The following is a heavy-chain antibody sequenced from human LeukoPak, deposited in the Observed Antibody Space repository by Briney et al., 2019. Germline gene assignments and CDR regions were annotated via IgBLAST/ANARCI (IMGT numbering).Heavy chain of an antibody. D-gene: IGHD2-2*01. CDR2: IYPGDSDT. Sequence: GVSLKISCKGSGYNFTTYWIAWVRQMPGKGLEWMGIIYPGDSDTRYSPSFQGQVTISADKSISTAYLQWSSLKASDTAMYYCARRLYCSSTSCYYFDYWGQGTLVTVTS. CDR3: ARRLYCSSTSCYYFDY. J-gene: IGHJ4*02. V-gene: IGHV5-51*01. CDR1: GYNFTTYW.